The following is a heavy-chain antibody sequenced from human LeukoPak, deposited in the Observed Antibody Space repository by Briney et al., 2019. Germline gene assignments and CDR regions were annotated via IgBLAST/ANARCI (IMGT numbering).Heavy chain of an antibody. CDR2: ISSSGSTI. V-gene: IGHV3-11*01. CDR1: GFTFSDYY. Sequence: GGSLRLSCSASGFTFSDYYMSWIRQAPGKGLEWVSYISSSGSTIYYADSVKGRFTISRDNAKNSLYLQMNSLRAEDTAAYYCARDVSSSSWYYSPWGQGTLVTVSS. CDR3: ARDVSSSSWYYSP. D-gene: IGHD6-13*01. J-gene: IGHJ5*02.